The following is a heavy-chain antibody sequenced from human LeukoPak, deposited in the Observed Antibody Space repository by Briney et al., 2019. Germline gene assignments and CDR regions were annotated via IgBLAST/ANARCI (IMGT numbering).Heavy chain of an antibody. J-gene: IGHJ6*03. D-gene: IGHD1-1*01. CDR2: ISSSSSYI. Sequence: GGSLRLSCAASGFTFSSMNWVRQAPGKGLEWVSSISSSSSYIYYADSVRGRFTISRDNAKDSLYLQMNSLGPEGTAVYFCAKEYGYDYNYFYSMDVWGKGTTVTISS. CDR1: GFTFSS. V-gene: IGHV3-21*01. CDR3: AKEYGYDYNYFYSMDV.